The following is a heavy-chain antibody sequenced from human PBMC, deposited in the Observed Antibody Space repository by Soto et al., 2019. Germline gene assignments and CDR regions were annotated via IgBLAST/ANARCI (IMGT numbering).Heavy chain of an antibody. J-gene: IGHJ6*02. CDR3: ARVDYDILTGNMDV. D-gene: IGHD3-9*01. V-gene: IGHV1-69*13. Sequence: SVKVSCKASGGTFSSYAVIWVRQAPGQGLEWMGGIIPIFGTANYAQKFQGRVTITADESTSTAYMELSSLRSEDTAVYYCARVDYDILTGNMDVWGQGTTVTVSS. CDR1: GGTFSSYA. CDR2: IIPIFGTA.